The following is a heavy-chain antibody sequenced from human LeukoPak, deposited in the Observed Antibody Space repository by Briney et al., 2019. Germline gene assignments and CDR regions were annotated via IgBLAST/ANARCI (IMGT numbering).Heavy chain of an antibody. V-gene: IGHV4-34*01. Sequence: SETLSLTCAVYGGSFSGYYWSWIRQPPGKGLEWIGEINHSGSTNYNPSLKSRVTISVDTSKNQFSLKLTSVTAADTAVYYCVRHTTSGWYQVVYWGQGTLVTVSS. J-gene: IGHJ4*02. CDR1: GGSFSGYY. D-gene: IGHD6-19*01. CDR3: VRHTTSGWYQVVY. CDR2: INHSGST.